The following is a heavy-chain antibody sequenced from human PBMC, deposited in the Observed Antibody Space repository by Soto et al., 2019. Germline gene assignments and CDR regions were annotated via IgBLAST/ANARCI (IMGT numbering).Heavy chain of an antibody. D-gene: IGHD3-16*01. Sequence: SETLSLTCSLSASSISSSSYFSGWIRQPPGKGLEWIGSIFQAGSTYYNPSLKSRVAISVDTSKNQLSLKLSSVTAADTAVYYCARHAHLALVWGQGTMVTVSS. CDR1: ASSISSSSYF. CDR2: IFQAGST. J-gene: IGHJ3*01. V-gene: IGHV4-39*01. CDR3: ARHAHLALV.